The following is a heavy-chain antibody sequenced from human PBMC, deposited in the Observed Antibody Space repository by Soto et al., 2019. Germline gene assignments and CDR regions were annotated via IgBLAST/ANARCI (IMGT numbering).Heavy chain of an antibody. V-gene: IGHV3-30*18. CDR2: ISYDGSNK. CDR3: AKDRSGMYSSGWYGSFDY. CDR1: GFTFSSYG. D-gene: IGHD6-19*01. Sequence: GGSLRLSCAASGFTFSSYGMHWVRQAPGKGLEWVAVISYDGSNKYYADSVKGRFTISRDNSKNTLYLQMNSLRPEDTAVYYCAKDRSGMYSSGWYGSFDYWGQGTLVTVSS. J-gene: IGHJ4*02.